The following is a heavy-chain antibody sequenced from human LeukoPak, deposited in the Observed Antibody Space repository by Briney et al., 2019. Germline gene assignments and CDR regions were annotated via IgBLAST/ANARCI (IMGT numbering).Heavy chain of an antibody. CDR2: INTNTGNP. Sequence: WASVKVSCKASGYTFTSHAMNWVRQAPGQGLEWMGWINTNTGNPTYAQAFTGRFVFSLDTSVSTACLQISSLKAEDTAAYYCARQGPGYCSSTSCYGVGYWGQGTLVTVSS. D-gene: IGHD2-2*01. J-gene: IGHJ4*02. V-gene: IGHV7-4-1*02. CDR3: ARQGPGYCSSTSCYGVGY. CDR1: GYTFTSHA.